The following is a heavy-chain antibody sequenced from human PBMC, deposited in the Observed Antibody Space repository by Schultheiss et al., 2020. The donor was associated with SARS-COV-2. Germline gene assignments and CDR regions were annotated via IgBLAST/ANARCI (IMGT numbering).Heavy chain of an antibody. D-gene: IGHD2-2*02. CDR3: AKRGKAAHCSSTSCYTGNDFDY. J-gene: IGHJ4*02. CDR2: IYYSGST. Sequence: SETLSLTCTVSGGSISSSSYYWGWIRQPPGKGLEWIGSIYYSGSTYYNPSLKSRVTMSVDTSKNQFSLNLSSVTAADTAVYYCAKRGKAAHCSSTSCYTGNDFDYWGQGTLVTVSS. CDR1: GGSISSSSYY. V-gene: IGHV4-39*07.